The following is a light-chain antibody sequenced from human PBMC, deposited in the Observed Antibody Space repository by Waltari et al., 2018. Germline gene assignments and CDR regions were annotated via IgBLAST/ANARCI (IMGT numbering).Light chain of an antibody. CDR1: QNVDNNY. Sequence: EILLTQSPGTLSLSPGETATLSCRASQNVDNNYVPWYQQKPGQPPKPLIYGASGRGSGIPDRFSGSGSGTDFTLTISRLEPEDFVVYHCQQYGTLPVTFGQGTRLEIK. CDR3: QQYGTLPVT. J-gene: IGKJ5*01. V-gene: IGKV3-20*01. CDR2: GAS.